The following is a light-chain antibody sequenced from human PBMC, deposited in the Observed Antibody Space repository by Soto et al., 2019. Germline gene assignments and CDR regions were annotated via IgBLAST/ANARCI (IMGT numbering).Light chain of an antibody. CDR2: DAS. CDR1: QSISSW. V-gene: IGKV1-5*01. CDR3: QQYNSYWT. J-gene: IGKJ1*01. Sequence: DIQMTQSPSTLPASVGDRVTITCRASQSISSWLAWYQQKPGKAPKLLIYDASSLESGVPSRFSGGGSGTEFTLTISSLQPDDYATYYCQQYNSYWTFGQGTKVDI.